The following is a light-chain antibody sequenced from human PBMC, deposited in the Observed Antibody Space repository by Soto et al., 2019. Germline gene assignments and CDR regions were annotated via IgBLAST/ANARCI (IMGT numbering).Light chain of an antibody. Sequence: QSVLTQPASVSGSPGQSITMSCTGASSDVGTYKFVSWYRQHPGKAPKLVIYEVTKRPSGISDRFSGSKSGNTASLTISGLQAEDEADYYCCSYAGSSTWVFGGGTKVTVL. J-gene: IGLJ3*02. CDR3: CSYAGSSTWV. CDR2: EVT. V-gene: IGLV2-23*02. CDR1: SSDVGTYKF.